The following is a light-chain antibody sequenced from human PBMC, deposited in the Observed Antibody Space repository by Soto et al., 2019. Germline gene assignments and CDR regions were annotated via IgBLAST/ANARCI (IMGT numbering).Light chain of an antibody. Sequence: QSVLTQPPSVSAAPGQKVTISCSGSSSNVGNNYVSWYQQLPGTAPKLLSYDNNKRPSGIPDRFSGSKSATSATLDITALQTGDEADYYCGAWDSSLMGVVFGGGTKLTVL. CDR3: GAWDSSLMGVV. CDR1: SSNVGNNY. J-gene: IGLJ2*01. V-gene: IGLV1-51*01. CDR2: DNN.